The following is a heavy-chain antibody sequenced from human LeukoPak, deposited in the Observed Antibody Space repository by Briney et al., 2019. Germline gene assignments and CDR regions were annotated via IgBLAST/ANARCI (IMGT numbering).Heavy chain of an antibody. V-gene: IGHV3-23*01. Sequence: PGGSLRLSCAASGFTFSSYAMSWVRQAPGKGLEWVSAISGSGGSTYYADSVKGRFTISRDNSKNTLYLQMNSLRAEGTAVYSCAKVPNYHILTSFDYWGQGTLVTVSS. J-gene: IGHJ4*02. CDR3: AKVPNYHILTSFDY. CDR1: GFTFSSYA. D-gene: IGHD3-9*01. CDR2: ISGSGGST.